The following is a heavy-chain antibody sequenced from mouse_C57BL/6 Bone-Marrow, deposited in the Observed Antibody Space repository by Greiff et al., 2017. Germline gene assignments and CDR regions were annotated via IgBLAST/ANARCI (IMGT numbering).Heavy chain of an antibody. Sequence: ELHLVESVAELVRLGASVKLSCTASGFNFKNTYMHWVKQRPEQGLRWIGRIDPAHGITKYATKFQGKATIPADTYSNTACLQLSSLTSEDTAIYYCARTFDYWGQGTTLTVSS. J-gene: IGHJ2*01. CDR2: IDPAHGIT. CDR3: ARTFDY. CDR1: GFNFKNTY. V-gene: IGHV14-3*01.